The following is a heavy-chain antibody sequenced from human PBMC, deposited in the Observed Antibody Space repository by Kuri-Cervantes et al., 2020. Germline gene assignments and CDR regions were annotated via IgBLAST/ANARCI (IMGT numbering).Heavy chain of an antibody. Sequence: GGSLRLSCAASGFTFSDYYMSWIRQAPGKELEWVSYISSSGSTIYYADSVKGRFTISRDNAKNSLYLQMNSLRAEDTAVYYCAREGYGGIPDAFDIWGQGTMVTVSS. CDR2: ISSSGSTI. CDR1: GFTFSDYY. D-gene: IGHD4-23*01. V-gene: IGHV3-11*01. J-gene: IGHJ3*02. CDR3: AREGYGGIPDAFDI.